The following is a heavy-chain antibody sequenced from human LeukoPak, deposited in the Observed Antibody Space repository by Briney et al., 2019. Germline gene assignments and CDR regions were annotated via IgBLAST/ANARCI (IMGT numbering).Heavy chain of an antibody. D-gene: IGHD3-22*01. CDR3: AKHLASSGYYSIDWFDP. J-gene: IGHJ5*02. Sequence: GGSLRLSCAASGLTFSSYAMSWVRQAPGKGLEWVSAISSSGGSTYYADSVKGRFTISRDNSKNTLYLQMNSLRAEDTAVYYCAKHLASSGYYSIDWFDPWGQGTLVTVSS. CDR1: GLTFSSYA. V-gene: IGHV3-23*01. CDR2: ISSSGGST.